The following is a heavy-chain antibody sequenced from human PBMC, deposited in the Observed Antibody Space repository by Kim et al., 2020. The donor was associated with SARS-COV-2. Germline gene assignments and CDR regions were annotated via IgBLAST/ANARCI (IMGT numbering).Heavy chain of an antibody. V-gene: IGHV4-59*13. J-gene: IGHJ5*02. CDR2: IYYSGRT. CDR1: GGSISSYY. CDR3: AGGYYGSGSSNWFDP. D-gene: IGHD3-10*01. Sequence: SETLSLTCTVSGGSISSYYWSWIRQPPGKGLEWIGYIYYSGRTNYNPSLKSRVTISVDTSKNQFSLKLSSVTAADTAVYYCAGGYYGSGSSNWFDPWGQGTLVTVSS.